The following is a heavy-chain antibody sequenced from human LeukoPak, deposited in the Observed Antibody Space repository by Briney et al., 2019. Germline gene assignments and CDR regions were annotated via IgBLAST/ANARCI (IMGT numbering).Heavy chain of an antibody. V-gene: IGHV1-8*01. J-gene: IGHJ4*02. CDR3: ARPAWDSSGKDDY. Sequence: SVKVSCMASGYTFTSYDINWVRQATGQGLEWMGWMNPNSGNTGYAQKFQGRVTMTRNTSISTAYMELSSLRSEDTAVYYCARPAWDSSGKDDYWGQGTLVTVSS. CDR2: MNPNSGNT. D-gene: IGHD3-22*01. CDR1: GYTFTSYD.